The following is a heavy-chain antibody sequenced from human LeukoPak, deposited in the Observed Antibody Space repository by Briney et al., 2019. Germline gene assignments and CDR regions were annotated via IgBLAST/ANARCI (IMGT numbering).Heavy chain of an antibody. J-gene: IGHJ6*03. D-gene: IGHD6-13*01. CDR3: ARHGGPYTWYPYYYYYMDV. CDR1: GSFSDHS. V-gene: IGHV4-34*01. Sequence: SETLSLTCAVYGSFSDHSWSWVRQPPGKGLEWIGEIDEKRRTSYSPSLTSRVTMSVDTSKSQFSLKLSSVTAADTAVYFCARHGGPYTWYPYYYYYMDVWGKGTSVTVSS. CDR2: IDEKRRT.